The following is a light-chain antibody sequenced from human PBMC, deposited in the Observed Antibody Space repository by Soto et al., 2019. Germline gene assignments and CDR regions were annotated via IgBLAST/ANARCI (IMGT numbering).Light chain of an antibody. CDR1: SGDVGGYYY. V-gene: IGLV2-14*01. CDR3: SSYTAGGTI. CDR2: EVS. Sequence: QSVLTQPASVSGSPGQSITISCTGTSGDVGGYYYVSWYQQLPGKAPKLMISEVSNRPSGVSNRFSGSKSGNTASLTTSGLQAEDEADYYCSSYTAGGTIFGTGTKVTVL. J-gene: IGLJ1*01.